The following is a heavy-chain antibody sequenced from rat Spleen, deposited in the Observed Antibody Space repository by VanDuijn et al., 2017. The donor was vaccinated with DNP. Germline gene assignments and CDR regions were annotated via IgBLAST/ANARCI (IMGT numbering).Heavy chain of an antibody. CDR2: ISSTGDDT. CDR1: GFIFSNYW. V-gene: IGHV5-31*01. Sequence: EVQLVESGGGPVQPGRSLKLSCVASGFIFSNYWMTWIRQAPGKGLEWVASISSTGDDTYYRDSVKGRFTISRDNAKNTQYLQMDSLRSEDTATYYCARGNDGFTYWGQGTLVTVSS. CDR3: ARGNDGFTY. J-gene: IGHJ3*01.